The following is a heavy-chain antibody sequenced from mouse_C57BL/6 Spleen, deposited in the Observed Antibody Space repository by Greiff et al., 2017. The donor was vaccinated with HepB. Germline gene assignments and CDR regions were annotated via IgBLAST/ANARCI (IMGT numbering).Heavy chain of an antibody. Sequence: EVKLQESGPVLVKPGASVKMSCKASGYTFTDYYMNWVKQSHGKSLEWIGVINPYNGGTSYNQKFKGKATLTVDKSSSTAYMELNSLTSEYSAVYYCAREGYYDYDAWYYYAMDYWGQGTSVTVSS. CDR1: GYTFTDYY. D-gene: IGHD2-4*01. CDR3: AREGYYDYDAWYYYAMDY. J-gene: IGHJ4*01. V-gene: IGHV1-19*01. CDR2: INPYNGGT.